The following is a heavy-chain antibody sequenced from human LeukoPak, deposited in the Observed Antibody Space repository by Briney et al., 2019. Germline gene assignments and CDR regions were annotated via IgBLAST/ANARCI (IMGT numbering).Heavy chain of an antibody. Sequence: SQTLSLTCTVSGGSISSGGYYWSWIRQHPGKGLEWIGYIYYSGSTYYNPSLKSRVTISVDTSKNQFSLKLSSVTAADTAVYYCARILSSGWYSWGNFDYWGQGTLVTVSS. CDR2: IYYSGST. CDR1: GGSISSGGYY. CDR3: ARILSSGWYSWGNFDY. V-gene: IGHV4-31*03. D-gene: IGHD6-19*01. J-gene: IGHJ4*02.